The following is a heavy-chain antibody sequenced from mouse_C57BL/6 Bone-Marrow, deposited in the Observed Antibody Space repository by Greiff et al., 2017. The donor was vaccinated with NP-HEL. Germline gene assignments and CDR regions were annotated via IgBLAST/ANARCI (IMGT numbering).Heavy chain of an antibody. CDR3: ARGYYGSSYGY. J-gene: IGHJ2*01. V-gene: IGHV1-31*01. CDR1: GYSFTGYY. CDR2: IYPYNGVS. Sequence: EVKVVESGPELVKPGASVKISCKASGYSFTGYYMHWVKQSHGNILDWIGYIYPYNGVSSYNQKFKGKATLTVDKSSSTAYMELRSLTSEDSAVYYCARGYYGSSYGYWGQGTTLTVSS. D-gene: IGHD1-1*01.